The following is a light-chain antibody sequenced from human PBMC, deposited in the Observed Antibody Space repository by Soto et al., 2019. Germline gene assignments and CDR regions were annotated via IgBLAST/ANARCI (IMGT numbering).Light chain of an antibody. CDR2: DAS. Sequence: DIQMTQSPSTLSASVGDRVTITCRASQSISSWLAWYQQKPGKAPKLLIYDASSLESGVPSRFSGSGSGTEFTLTISGLQPDDFETYYCQQYNSYFRTFGQGTKVDIK. J-gene: IGKJ1*01. CDR3: QQYNSYFRT. CDR1: QSISSW. V-gene: IGKV1-5*01.